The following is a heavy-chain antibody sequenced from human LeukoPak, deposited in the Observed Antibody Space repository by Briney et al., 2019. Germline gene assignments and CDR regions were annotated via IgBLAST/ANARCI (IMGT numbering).Heavy chain of an antibody. J-gene: IGHJ4*02. D-gene: IGHD3-3*01. CDR3: ARDLLEWYFDY. CDR1: GHTVSSTY. CDR2: IYSGGST. Sequence: GGSLRLSCAASGHTVSSTYMSWVRQTPGKGLEWVSVIYSGGSTYYADSVKGRFTISRDNSKNTLYLQMNSLRAEDTAVYYCARDLLEWYFDYWGQGTLVTVSS. V-gene: IGHV3-66*01.